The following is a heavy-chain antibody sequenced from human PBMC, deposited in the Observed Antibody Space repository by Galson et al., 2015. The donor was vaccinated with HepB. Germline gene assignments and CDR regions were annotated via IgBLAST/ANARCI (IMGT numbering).Heavy chain of an antibody. CDR2: ISYDGSNK. J-gene: IGHJ4*02. D-gene: IGHD1-26*01. V-gene: IGHV3-30*04. CDR3: ARDLYIRAGGGGGSFLGY. CDR1: GFTFSSYA. Sequence: LRLSCAASGFTFSSYAMHWVRQAPGKGLEWVAVISYDGSNKYYADSVKGRFTISRDNSKNTLYLQMNSLRAEDTAVYYCARDLYIRAGGGGGSFLGYWDQGTLVTVSS.